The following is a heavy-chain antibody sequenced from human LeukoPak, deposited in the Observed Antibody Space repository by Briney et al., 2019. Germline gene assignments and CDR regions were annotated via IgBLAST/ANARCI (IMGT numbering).Heavy chain of an antibody. V-gene: IGHV4-59*01. J-gene: IGHJ4*02. Sequence: SETLSLTCTVSGGSISSYYWSWSRQPPGRGLEWIGYIYYSGSTNYNPSLKSRVTISVDTSKNQFSLKLSSVTAADTAVYYCARAQYYYDSSGYYPYYFDYWGQGTLVTVSS. CDR2: IYYSGST. D-gene: IGHD3-22*01. CDR3: ARAQYYYDSSGYYPYYFDY. CDR1: GGSISSYY.